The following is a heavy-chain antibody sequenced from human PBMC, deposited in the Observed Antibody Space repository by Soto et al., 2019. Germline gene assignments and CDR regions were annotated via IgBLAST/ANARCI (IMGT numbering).Heavy chain of an antibody. Sequence: ETLSLTCTVSGGSIYRSGYYWGWIRQPPGRGLEWIGNIDYNGVTYSNSSLKSRVTISRDTSKNQFSLKLTSVTAADTALYYCGKVLVGATGHTDSDSWGPGTLVTVSS. D-gene: IGHD2-15*01. CDR2: IDYNGVT. V-gene: IGHV4-39*01. J-gene: IGHJ4*02. CDR1: GGSIYRSGYY. CDR3: GKVLVGATGHTDSDS.